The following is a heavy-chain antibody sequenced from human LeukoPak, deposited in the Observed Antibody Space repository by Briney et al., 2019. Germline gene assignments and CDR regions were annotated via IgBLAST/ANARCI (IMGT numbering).Heavy chain of an antibody. D-gene: IGHD3-22*01. CDR2: IYTSGST. Sequence: SETLSLTCTVSGGSISSYYWSWIRQPAGKGLEWIGRIYTSGSTNYNPSLKSRVTMSVDTSKNQFSLKLSSVTAADTAVYYCAGDRPHYYDSSGPCSFDIWGQGTMVTVSS. V-gene: IGHV4-4*07. CDR1: GGSISSYY. CDR3: AGDRPHYYDSSGPCSFDI. J-gene: IGHJ3*02.